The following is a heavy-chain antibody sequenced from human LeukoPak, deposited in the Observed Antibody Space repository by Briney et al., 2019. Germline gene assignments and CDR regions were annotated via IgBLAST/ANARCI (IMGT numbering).Heavy chain of an antibody. J-gene: IGHJ4*02. CDR1: GLTFSRYW. CDR3: ARDMAQYQLSPWYFDY. Sequence: GGSLRLSCAACGLTFSRYWMNWLRQAPGRGVEWVAHLRQDGSEKYYVDSVKGRFIISRDNAKNSLYLQMNSLRAEDTAVYYCARDMAQYQLSPWYFDYWGQGTLVTVSS. D-gene: IGHD2-2*01. CDR2: LRQDGSEK. V-gene: IGHV3-7*01.